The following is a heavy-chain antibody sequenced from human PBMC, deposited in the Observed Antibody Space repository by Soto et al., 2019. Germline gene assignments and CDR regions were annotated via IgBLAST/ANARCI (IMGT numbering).Heavy chain of an antibody. CDR3: ARHQYYYGSAPNWFDP. CDR2: IDPSDSYT. CDR1: GYSFTSYW. J-gene: IGHJ5*02. V-gene: IGHV5-10-1*01. Sequence: GESLKISFKGSGYSFTSYWISWVRQIHGKGLEWMGRIDPSDSYTNYSPSFQGHVTISADKSISTAYLQWSSLKASDTAMYYCARHQYYYGSAPNWFDPWGQGTLVTVSS. D-gene: IGHD3-10*01.